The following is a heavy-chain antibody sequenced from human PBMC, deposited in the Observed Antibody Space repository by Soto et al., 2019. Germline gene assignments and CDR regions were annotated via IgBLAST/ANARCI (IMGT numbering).Heavy chain of an antibody. D-gene: IGHD3-10*01. CDR3: ARHGRFGGTPYYFDY. CDR2: IYYSGST. CDR1: GGSISSYY. Sequence: TLSLTCTVSGGSISSYYWSWIRQPPGKGLEWIGYIYYSGSTNYNPSLKSRVTISVDTSKNQFSLKLNSMTAADTAVYHCARHGRFGGTPYYFDYWGQRTLVTVSS. V-gene: IGHV4-59*08. J-gene: IGHJ4*02.